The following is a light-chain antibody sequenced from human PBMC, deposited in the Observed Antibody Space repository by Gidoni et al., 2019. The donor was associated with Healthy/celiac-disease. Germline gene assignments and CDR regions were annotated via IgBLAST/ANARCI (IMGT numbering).Light chain of an antibody. CDR3: SSYTSSSTSYV. CDR1: SSEVGGYNY. V-gene: IGLV2-14*01. CDR2: EVS. J-gene: IGLJ1*01. Sequence: QSALTQPASASGSPGQSTTISCTGTSSEVGGYNYVSWYQQHPVKAHKLMIYEVSNRPSGVANRFSGSKSGNTASLTISGLQAEDEADYYCSSYTSSSTSYVFGTGTKVTVL.